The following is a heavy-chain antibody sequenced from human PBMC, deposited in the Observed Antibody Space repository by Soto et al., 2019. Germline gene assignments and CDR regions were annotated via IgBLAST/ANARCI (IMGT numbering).Heavy chain of an antibody. CDR1: GGTFSSYA. CDR2: IIPMYGPA. D-gene: IGHD3-10*01. J-gene: IGHJ5*02. V-gene: IGHV1-69*01. Sequence: QVPLVQSGAEVKKPGSSVTVSCKASGGTFSSYAIHWVRQAPGQGLEWMGGIIPMYGPAKYAQRCQGRVTITADESTTTVYMELTSLTSQDTAVYYCARVTSMVRGVIDNWLDPWGHGTLVTVSS. CDR3: ARVTSMVRGVIDNWLDP.